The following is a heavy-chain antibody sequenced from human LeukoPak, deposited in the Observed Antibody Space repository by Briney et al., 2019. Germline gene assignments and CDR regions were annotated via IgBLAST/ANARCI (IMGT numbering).Heavy chain of an antibody. CDR2: ISYDGSNK. CDR1: GFTFSSYA. V-gene: IGHV3-30-3*01. D-gene: IGHD3-22*01. Sequence: PGGSLRLSCAASGFTFSSYAMHWVRQAPGKRLEWVAVISYDGSNKYYADSVKGRLTISRDNSKNTLYLHMNSLRAEDTAVYYCARQVSYYYDSSGYSLRYWGQGTLVTVSS. J-gene: IGHJ4*02. CDR3: ARQVSYYYDSSGYSLRY.